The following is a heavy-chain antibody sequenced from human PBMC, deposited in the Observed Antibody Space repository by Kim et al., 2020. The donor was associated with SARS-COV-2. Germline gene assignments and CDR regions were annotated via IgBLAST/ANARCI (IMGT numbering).Heavy chain of an antibody. D-gene: IGHD6-13*01. Sequence: SETLSLTCTVSGGSISSSTSYWGWIRQPPGKGLEWIGSIHQSGSTYFNPSLTSRVTMSLDMSKNQFSLRLSSVTAADTAMFYCARHLRGTSGKTLWSDSWGQGTLVTVSS. V-gene: IGHV4-39*01. J-gene: IGHJ5*01. CDR1: GGSISSSTSY. CDR3: ARHLRGTSGKTLWSDS. CDR2: IHQSGST.